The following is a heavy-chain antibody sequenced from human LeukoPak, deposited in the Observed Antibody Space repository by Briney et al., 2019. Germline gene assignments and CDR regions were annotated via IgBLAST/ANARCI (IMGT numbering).Heavy chain of an antibody. Sequence: PGGSLRLSCAASGFTFNSYGMSWVRKAPGKGLEWVSSISDSGGRIYYADSVKGRFTISRDNYKNTLYLQMNSMSAEAKAVSYCAKVGGRDGDFWYLDLWGRGTLVTVSS. CDR3: AKVGGRDGDFWYLDL. CDR1: GFTFNSYG. CDR2: ISDSGGRI. V-gene: IGHV3-23*01. J-gene: IGHJ2*01. D-gene: IGHD4-17*01.